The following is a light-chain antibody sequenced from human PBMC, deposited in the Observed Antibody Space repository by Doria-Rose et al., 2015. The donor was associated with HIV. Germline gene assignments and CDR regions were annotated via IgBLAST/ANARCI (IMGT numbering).Light chain of an antibody. CDR3: QHYGSSPRT. V-gene: IGKV3-20*01. CDR1: QSVSSSY. Sequence: EIVLTQSPGTLSLSPGEGATLSCSTSQSVSSSYLAWYQQKPGQAPRLLIYGASRGATGIPDGFSGSGSGTDFTLTISRLEPEDFAVYYCQHYGSSPRTFGQGTKVEIK. J-gene: IGKJ1*01. CDR2: GAS.